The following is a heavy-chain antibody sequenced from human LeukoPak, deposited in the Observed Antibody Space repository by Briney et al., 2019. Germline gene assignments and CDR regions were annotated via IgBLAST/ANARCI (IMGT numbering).Heavy chain of an antibody. V-gene: IGHV3-23*01. CDR2: ISGSGGHT. Sequence: GGSLRLSCAASGITFSSHAMSWVRQAPGKGLEWVSLISGSGGHTYYGDSVKGRFTISRDNSTNRLYLQMYGLRPEDTAVYYCAKGGAATMRDGYNYYYYYMEVWGRGTTVTVSS. CDR3: AKGGAATMRDGYNYYYYYMEV. J-gene: IGHJ6*03. CDR1: GITFSSHA. D-gene: IGHD5-24*01.